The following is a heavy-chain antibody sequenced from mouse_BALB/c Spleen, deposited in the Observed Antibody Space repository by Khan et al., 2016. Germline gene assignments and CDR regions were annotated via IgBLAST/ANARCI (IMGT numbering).Heavy chain of an antibody. V-gene: IGHV5-9-3*01. J-gene: IGHJ2*01. CDR2: ISSGGSYT. CDR1: GFTFSSYA. CDR3: SRLITTVVFDY. Sequence: EVELVESGGGLVKPGGSLKLSCAASGFTFSSYAMSWVRQTPEKRLEWVATISSGGSYTYYPESVKGRFTISRDNAKNTLYLQMSSLRSEDTAMYYCSRLITTVVFDYLGQGTTLTVSS. D-gene: IGHD1-1*01.